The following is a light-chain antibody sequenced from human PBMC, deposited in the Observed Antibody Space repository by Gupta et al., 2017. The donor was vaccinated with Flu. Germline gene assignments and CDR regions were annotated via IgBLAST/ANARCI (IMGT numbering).Light chain of an antibody. CDR1: QVISSW. V-gene: IGKV1-12*02. J-gene: IGKJ1*01. CDR3: LQANNFPWT. Sequence: SSVSASVGDRVNISWRASQVISSWLAGYQLKPGKAPKVLVYAEASLQSGVPSRLSGSGSGTDFTLSISSMQPEDSATDYCLQANNFPWTFGQGTKVEIK. CDR2: AEA.